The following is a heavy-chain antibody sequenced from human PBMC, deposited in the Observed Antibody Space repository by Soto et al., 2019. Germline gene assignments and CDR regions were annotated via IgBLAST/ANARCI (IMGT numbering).Heavy chain of an antibody. CDR1: GFTFSDYY. J-gene: IGHJ4*03. CDR3: ARARAPLFIWRRPRTPAY. D-gene: IGHD2-21*01. V-gene: IGHV3-11*01. CDR2: ISSSGSTI. Sequence: GGSLRLSCAASGFTFSDYYMSWIRQAPGKGLEWVSYISSSGSTIYYADSGKGRFTISRDNAKNSLYLQMNSLRAEDTAVYYCARARAPLFIWRRPRTPAYFGHATLVPVS.